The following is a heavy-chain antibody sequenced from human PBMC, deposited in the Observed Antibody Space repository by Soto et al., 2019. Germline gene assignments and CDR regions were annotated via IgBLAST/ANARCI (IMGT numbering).Heavy chain of an antibody. Sequence: EVQLVESGGGLVQPGGSLRLSCAASGFTVSSNYMSWVRQAPWKGLEWVSVIYSGGSTYYADSVKGRFTISRHNSKNTLYLQMNSLRAEDTDVYYCARSHCSGGSCYLMAFDIWGQGTMVTVSS. J-gene: IGHJ3*02. CDR1: GFTVSSNY. CDR3: ARSHCSGGSCYLMAFDI. CDR2: IYSGGST. D-gene: IGHD2-15*01. V-gene: IGHV3-53*04.